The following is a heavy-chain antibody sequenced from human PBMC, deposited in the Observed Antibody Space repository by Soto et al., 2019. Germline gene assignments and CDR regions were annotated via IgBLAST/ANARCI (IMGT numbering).Heavy chain of an antibody. CDR3: ARLYTAMAYYFDY. D-gene: IGHD5-18*01. CDR2: IYYSGST. J-gene: IGHJ4*02. CDR1: GGSISSSSYY. V-gene: IGHV4-39*01. Sequence: SETLSLTCTVSGGSISSSSYYWGWIRQPPGKGLEWIGSIYYSGSTYYNPSLKSRVTISVDTSKNQFSLKLSSVTAADTAVYYCARLYTAMAYYFDYWGQGTLVTVSS.